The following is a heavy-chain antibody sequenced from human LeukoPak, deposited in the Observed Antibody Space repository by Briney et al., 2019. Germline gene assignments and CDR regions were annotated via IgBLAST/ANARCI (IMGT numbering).Heavy chain of an antibody. CDR1: GGSISSYY. CDR2: IYTSGST. V-gene: IGHV4-4*07. D-gene: IGHD4-17*01. CDR3: ARALGYGDEEWFDP. J-gene: IGHJ5*02. Sequence: SETLSLTWTVSGGSISSYYWSWIRQPAGKGLEWIGRIYTSGSTNYNPSLKSRVTMSVDTSKNQFSLKLSSVTAADTAVYYCARALGYGDEEWFDPWGQGTLVTVSS.